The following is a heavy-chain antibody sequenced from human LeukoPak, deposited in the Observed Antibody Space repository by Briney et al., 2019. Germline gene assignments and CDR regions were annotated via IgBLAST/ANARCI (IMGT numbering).Heavy chain of an antibody. J-gene: IGHJ4*02. CDR2: FDPEDGET. CDR1: GYTLTELS. Sequence: ASVKVSCKVSGYTLTELSMHWVRQAPGKGLEWMGGFDPEDGETIYAHKFQGRVTMTEDTSTDTAYMELSSLRSEDTAVYYCATGGIAAAGTEFDYWGQGTLVTVSS. D-gene: IGHD6-13*01. CDR3: ATGGIAAAGTEFDY. V-gene: IGHV1-24*01.